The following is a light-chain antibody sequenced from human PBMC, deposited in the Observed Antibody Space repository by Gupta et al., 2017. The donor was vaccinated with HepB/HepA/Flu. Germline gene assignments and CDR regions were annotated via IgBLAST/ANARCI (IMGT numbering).Light chain of an antibody. CDR1: SSNIGADYS. Sequence: QSILTQPPSVSGAAGQSVIISCTGTSSNIGADYSVPWYQKVPGTGPKLLIHHNNLRSSGVPGRFSGSKSGTSASLTITGLQAEDEAEYYCQSYDTGHVLFGGGTKLTVL. V-gene: IGLV1-40*01. CDR3: QSYDTGHVL. J-gene: IGLJ2*01. CDR2: HNN.